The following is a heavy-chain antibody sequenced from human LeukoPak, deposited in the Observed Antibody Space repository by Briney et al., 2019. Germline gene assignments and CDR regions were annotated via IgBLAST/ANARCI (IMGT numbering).Heavy chain of an antibody. CDR1: GDSVSGNSAA. CDR2: TYYRSKWYN. CDR3: ARGRSSVKYSSSSGYYYYYMDV. Sequence: SQTLSLTCAISGDSVSGNSAAWNWIRQSPSRGLEWLGRTYYRSKWYNDYAVSVKSRITINPDTSKNQFSLQLNSVTPEDTAVYYCARGRSSVKYSSSSGYYYYYMDVWGKGTTVTVSS. V-gene: IGHV6-1*01. D-gene: IGHD6-6*01. J-gene: IGHJ6*03.